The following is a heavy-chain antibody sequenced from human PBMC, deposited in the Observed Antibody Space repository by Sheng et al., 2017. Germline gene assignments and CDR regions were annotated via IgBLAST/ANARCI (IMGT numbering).Heavy chain of an antibody. CDR2: INHSGST. V-gene: IGHV4-34*01. CDR1: GGSFSGYY. D-gene: IGHD2-15*01. J-gene: IGHJ3*02. CDR3: ARPRGYCGSGGSCYSRVGAFDI. Sequence: QVQLQQWGAGLLKPSETLSLTCAVYGGSFSGYYWSWIRQPPGKGLEWIGEINHSGSTNYNPSLKSRVTISVDTSKNQFSLKLSSVTAADTAVYYCARPRGYCGSGGSCYSRVGAFDIWGQGTMVTVSS.